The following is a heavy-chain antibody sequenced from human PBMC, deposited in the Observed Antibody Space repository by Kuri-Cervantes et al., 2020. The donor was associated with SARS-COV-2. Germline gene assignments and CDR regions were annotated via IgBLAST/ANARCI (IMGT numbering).Heavy chain of an antibody. D-gene: IGHD1-1*01. Sequence: ASVKVSCKVSGYTLTELSMHWVRQAPGKGLEWMGGFDPEDGETIYAQKFQGRVTMTEDTSTDTAYMELSSLRSEDTAVYYCATGPSANWNDEGGNWFDPWGQGTLVTVSS. CDR3: ATGPSANWNDEGGNWFDP. J-gene: IGHJ5*02. CDR1: GYTLTELS. CDR2: FDPEDGET. V-gene: IGHV1-24*01.